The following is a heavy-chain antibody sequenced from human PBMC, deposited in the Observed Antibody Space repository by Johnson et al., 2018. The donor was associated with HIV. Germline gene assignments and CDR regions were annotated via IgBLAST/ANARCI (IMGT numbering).Heavy chain of an antibody. J-gene: IGHJ3*02. Sequence: VQLVESGGGVVQPGRSLRLSCAASGFTFSSYAMHWVRQAPGKGLEWVALISYDGSNKYYADSVKGRFTISRDNSKNTLYLQMNSLRAEDTAVYYCARGMVVAATKAFDIWGQGTMVTVSS. CDR3: ARGMVVAATKAFDI. CDR1: GFTFSSYA. D-gene: IGHD2-15*01. V-gene: IGHV3-30-3*01. CDR2: ISYDGSNK.